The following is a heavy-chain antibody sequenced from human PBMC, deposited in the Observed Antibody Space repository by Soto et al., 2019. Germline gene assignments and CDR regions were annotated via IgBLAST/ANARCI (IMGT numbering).Heavy chain of an antibody. J-gene: IGHJ4*02. CDR2: ISSSSSYI. CDR3: ARGGPYRGYDFVY. V-gene: IGHV3-21*01. D-gene: IGHD5-12*01. Sequence: GGSLRLSCAASGFTFSSYSMNWVRQAPGKGLEWVSSISSSSSYIYYADSVKGRFTISRDNAKNSLYLQMNSLRAEDTAVYYCARGGPYRGYDFVYWGQGTLVTVS. CDR1: GFTFSSYS.